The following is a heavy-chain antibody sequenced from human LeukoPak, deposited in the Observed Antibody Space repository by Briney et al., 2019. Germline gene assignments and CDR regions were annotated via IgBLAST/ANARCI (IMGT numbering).Heavy chain of an antibody. CDR2: ISSSSSYI. Sequence: GGSLRLSCAPSGVTFSSYSMNWVRQAPGKGLEWVSSISSSSSYIYYADSVKGRFTISRDNAKNSLYLQMNSLRAEDTAVYYCARDDRDSSGYNWFDPWGQGTLVTVSS. J-gene: IGHJ5*02. CDR3: ARDDRDSSGYNWFDP. V-gene: IGHV3-21*01. CDR1: GVTFSSYS. D-gene: IGHD3-22*01.